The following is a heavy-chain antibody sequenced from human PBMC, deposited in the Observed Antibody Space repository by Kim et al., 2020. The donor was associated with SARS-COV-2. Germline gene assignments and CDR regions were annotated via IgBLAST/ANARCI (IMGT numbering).Heavy chain of an antibody. Sequence: GGSLRLSCAASGFTFSSYGMHWVRQAPGKGLEWVAVISYDGSNKYYADSVKGRFTISRDISKNTLYLQMNSLRAEDTAVYYCAKEEQWPTTNFDYWGQGTLVTVSS. V-gene: IGHV3-30*18. CDR1: GFTFSSYG. CDR3: AKEEQWPTTNFDY. D-gene: IGHD6-19*01. CDR2: ISYDGSNK. J-gene: IGHJ4*02.